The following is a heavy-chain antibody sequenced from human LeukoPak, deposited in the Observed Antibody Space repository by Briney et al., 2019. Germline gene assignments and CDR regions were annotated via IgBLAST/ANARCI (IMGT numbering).Heavy chain of an antibody. J-gene: IGHJ4*02. V-gene: IGHV3-33*06. CDR1: GFTFSSYG. Sequence: GGSLRLSCAASGFTFSSYGMHWVRQAPGKGLEWVAIICYDGSNKYYADSVKGRFTISRDNSKNTLYLQMNSLRAEDTAVYYCAKGLYYFDYWGQGTLVTVSS. CDR2: ICYDGSNK. CDR3: AKGLYYFDY.